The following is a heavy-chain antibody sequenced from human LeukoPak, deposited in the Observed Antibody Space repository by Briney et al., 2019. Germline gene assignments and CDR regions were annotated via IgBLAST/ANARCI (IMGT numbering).Heavy chain of an antibody. Sequence: GGSLRLSCAASGFTFSSYSMNWVRQAPGKGLEWVSSISSSSSYIYYADSVKGRFTISRDNAKNSLYLQMNSLRAEDTAVYYCARDPIKRGYCFDYWGQGTLVTVSS. D-gene: IGHD3-10*01. CDR1: GFTFSSYS. V-gene: IGHV3-21*01. CDR3: ARDPIKRGYCFDY. J-gene: IGHJ4*02. CDR2: ISSSSSYI.